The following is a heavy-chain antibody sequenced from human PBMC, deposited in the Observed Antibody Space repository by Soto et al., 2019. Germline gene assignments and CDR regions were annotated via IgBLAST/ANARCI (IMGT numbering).Heavy chain of an antibody. CDR2: IYYSGST. V-gene: IGHV4-31*03. CDR3: AREGRLNYYYGMDV. D-gene: IGHD2-8*01. Sequence: SETLSLTCTVSGGSISSGGYYWSWIRQHPGKGLEWIGYIYYSGSTYYNPSLKSRVTISVDTSKNQFSLKLSSVTAADTAVYYCAREGRLNYYYGMDVWGQGTTVTVSS. CDR1: GGSISSGGYY. J-gene: IGHJ6*02.